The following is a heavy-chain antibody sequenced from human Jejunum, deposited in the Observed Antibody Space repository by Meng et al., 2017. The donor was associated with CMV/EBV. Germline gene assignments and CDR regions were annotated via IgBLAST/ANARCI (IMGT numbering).Heavy chain of an antibody. CDR1: TLSAYP. V-gene: IGHV3-23*03. CDR3: AKYAKGVRSGNIYAMDV. D-gene: IGHD2-8*01. CDR2: IYSNGIDT. Sequence: TLSAYPMSWDRQAPGKGLEWVSMIYSNGIDTYYADSVKGRFITSRDNSKNMLYLQINSLRAEDTAVYYCAKYAKGVRSGNIYAMDVWGQGTTVTVSS. J-gene: IGHJ6*01.